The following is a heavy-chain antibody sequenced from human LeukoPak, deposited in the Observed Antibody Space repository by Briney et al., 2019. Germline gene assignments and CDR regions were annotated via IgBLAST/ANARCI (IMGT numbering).Heavy chain of an antibody. V-gene: IGHV4-39*07. J-gene: IGHJ4*02. CDR2: IYYSGST. Sequence: PSETLSLTCTVSGGSISSSSYYWGWIRQPPGKGLEWIGSIYYSGSTYYNPSLKSRVTMSVDTSKNQFSLKLSSVTAADTAVYYCARSSKIKQWLVLRDRPNYFDYWGQGTLVTVSS. D-gene: IGHD6-19*01. CDR1: GGSISSSSYY. CDR3: ARSSKIKQWLVLRDRPNYFDY.